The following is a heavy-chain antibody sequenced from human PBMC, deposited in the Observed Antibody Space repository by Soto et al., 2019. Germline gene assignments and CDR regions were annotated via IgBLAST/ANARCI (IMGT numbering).Heavy chain of an antibody. CDR3: ATGYCSGGSCYRSVGWFDP. D-gene: IGHD2-15*01. CDR2: INHSGST. CDR1: GGSFSGYY. J-gene: IGHJ5*02. Sequence: SETLSLTCAVYGGSFSGYYWSWIRQPPGKGLEWIGEINHSGSTNYNPSLKSRVTISVDTSKNQFSLKLSSVTAADTAVYYCATGYCSGGSCYRSVGWFDPWGQGTLVTVSS. V-gene: IGHV4-34*01.